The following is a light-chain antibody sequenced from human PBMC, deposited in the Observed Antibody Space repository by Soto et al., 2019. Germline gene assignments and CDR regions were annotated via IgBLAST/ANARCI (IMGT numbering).Light chain of an antibody. Sequence: DLQITHSPSSLSASVVERLTITCLASQIISSYLNWYQQQPGKAPKLLIYAASSLQSGVPSRFSGSGSGTALTLTISSMQPEDYATYYCQKLYSYQVKFGQGTRLEIK. V-gene: IGKV1-39*01. CDR2: AAS. CDR3: QKLYSYQVK. CDR1: QIISSY. J-gene: IGKJ5*01.